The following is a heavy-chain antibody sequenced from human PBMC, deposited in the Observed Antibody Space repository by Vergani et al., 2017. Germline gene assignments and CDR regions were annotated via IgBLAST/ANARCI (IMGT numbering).Heavy chain of an antibody. CDR3: AKDLGYCSSTSCRRGAFDY. D-gene: IGHD2-2*01. Sequence: EVQLVESGGGVVQPGGSLRLSCAASGFTFDDYAMHWVRQAPGKGLDWVSLISGDGGSTYYADSVKGRFTISRDNSKNSLYLQMNSLRTEDTALYYCAKDLGYCSSTSCRRGAFDYWGQGTLVTVSS. CDR2: ISGDGGST. CDR1: GFTFDDYA. V-gene: IGHV3-43*02. J-gene: IGHJ4*02.